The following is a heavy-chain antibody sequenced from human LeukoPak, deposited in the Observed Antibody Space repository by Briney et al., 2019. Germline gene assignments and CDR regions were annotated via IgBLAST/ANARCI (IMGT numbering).Heavy chain of an antibody. CDR2: ISYDGSNK. Sequence: GGSLRLSCAASGFTFSSYGMHWVRQAPGKGLEWVAVISYDGSNKYYADSVKGRFTISRDNSKNTLYLQMNSLRAEDTAVYYCAKQSEWLGSVDYWGQGTLVTVSS. D-gene: IGHD3-3*01. V-gene: IGHV3-30*18. J-gene: IGHJ4*02. CDR1: GFTFSSYG. CDR3: AKQSEWLGSVDY.